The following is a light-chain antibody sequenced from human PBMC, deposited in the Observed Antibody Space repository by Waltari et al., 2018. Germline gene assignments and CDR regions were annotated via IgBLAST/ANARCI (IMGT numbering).Light chain of an antibody. V-gene: IGLV2-14*03. CDR3: SSRTNSITWV. CDR1: SSHFGANKC. J-gene: IGLJ3*02. Sequence: QSALTWPPSVSGSPGPSITISFPATSSHFGANKCVSWYQQHPGKAPKVVIYDVTERPSGVSNRFSGSKSGSTASLTISGLQTEDEAGYYCSSRTNSITWVFGGGTKVTVL. CDR2: DVT.